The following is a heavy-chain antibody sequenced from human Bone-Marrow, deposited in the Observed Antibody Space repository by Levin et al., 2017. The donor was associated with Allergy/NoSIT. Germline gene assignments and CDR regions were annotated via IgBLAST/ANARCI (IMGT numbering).Heavy chain of an antibody. V-gene: IGHV1-8*01. CDR2: MNPNSGNT. Sequence: EASVKVSCKASGYTFTSYDINWVRQATGQGLEWMGWMNPNSGNTGYAQKFQGRVTMTRNTSISTAYMELSSLRSEDTAVYYCARGLPRVGLRLGEVSPPDYWGQGTLVTVSS. CDR1: GYTFTSYD. CDR3: ARGLPRVGLRLGEVSPPDY. D-gene: IGHD3-16*02. J-gene: IGHJ4*02.